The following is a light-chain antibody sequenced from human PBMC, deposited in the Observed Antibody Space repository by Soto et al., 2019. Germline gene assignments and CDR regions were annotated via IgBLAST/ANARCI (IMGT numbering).Light chain of an antibody. V-gene: IGKV1-27*01. CDR3: QNYNIAPRT. CDR2: AAS. J-gene: IGKJ1*01. Sequence: DIQMTQSPPSLSASVGDRLTITCRASQDISNYLAWYQQKPGRVPDLLIYAASTLQSGVPSRFSGSGSGTDFTLTISSLQPEDVATYFCQNYNIAPRTFGQGTKVEIK. CDR1: QDISNY.